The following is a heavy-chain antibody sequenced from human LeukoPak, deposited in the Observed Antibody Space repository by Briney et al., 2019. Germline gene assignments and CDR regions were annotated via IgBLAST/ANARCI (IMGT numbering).Heavy chain of an antibody. CDR1: GFTFSSYG. V-gene: IGHV3-30*18. J-gene: IGHJ4*02. D-gene: IGHD5-24*01. CDR2: ISYDGSNK. Sequence: GRSLRLSCAASGFTFSSYGMHWVRQAPGKGLEWVAVISYDGSNKYYADSVKGRFTICRDNSKNTLYLQMHSLRAEDTAVYYCAKGGEMATSGGIGGYFDYWGQGTLVTVSS. CDR3: AKGGEMATSGGIGGYFDY.